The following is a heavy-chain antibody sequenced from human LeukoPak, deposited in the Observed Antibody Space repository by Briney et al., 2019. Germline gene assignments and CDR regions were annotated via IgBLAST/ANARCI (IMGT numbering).Heavy chain of an antibody. CDR1: GGSFSGYY. D-gene: IGHD6-19*01. Sequence: PSETLSLTCAVYGGSFSGYYWSWIRQPPGKGLEWIGEINHSGSTNYNPSLKSRVTISVDTSKNQFPLKLSSVTAADTAVYYCARRLGAVAGPNWFDPWGQGTLVTVSS. CDR3: ARRLGAVAGPNWFDP. V-gene: IGHV4-34*01. J-gene: IGHJ5*02. CDR2: INHSGST.